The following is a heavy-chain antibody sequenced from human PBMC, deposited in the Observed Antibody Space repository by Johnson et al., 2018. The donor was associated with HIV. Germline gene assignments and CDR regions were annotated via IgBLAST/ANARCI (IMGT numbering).Heavy chain of an antibody. D-gene: IGHD6-19*01. CDR1: GFTFSTYA. J-gene: IGHJ3*02. CDR3: ARFYSSGWSDAFDI. Sequence: VQLVESGGGLVQPGGSLRLSCAASGFTFSTYAMHWVRQAPGKGLEYVSGICCDGGSTYFANSVKGRFTISRDNSKNTLYLQMGSLRAEDTAVYYCARFYSSGWSDAFDIWGQGTMVTVSS. V-gene: IGHV3-64*01. CDR2: ICCDGGST.